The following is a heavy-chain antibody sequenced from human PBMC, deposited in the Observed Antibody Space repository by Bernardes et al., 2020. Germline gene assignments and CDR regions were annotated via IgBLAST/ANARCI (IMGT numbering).Heavy chain of an antibody. V-gene: IGHV4-34*01. CDR1: GGSFSGYY. CDR3: SRCRLLYDYYYYIGV. CDR2: INHSGST. Sequence: SETLSLTCAVYGGSFSGYYWSWIRQPPGKGLEWIGEINHSGSTNYNPSLKSRVTISVDTSKNQFSLKLSSVTAADTAVYYCSRCRLLYDYYYYIGVWGKGTTVTVSS. D-gene: IGHD6-19*01. J-gene: IGHJ6*03.